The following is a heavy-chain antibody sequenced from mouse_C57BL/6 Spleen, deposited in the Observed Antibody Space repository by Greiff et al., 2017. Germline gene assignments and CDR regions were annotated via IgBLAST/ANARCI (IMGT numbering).Heavy chain of an antibody. J-gene: IGHJ4*01. CDR2: INPNTGGT. CDR3: ARDLYAMYY. Sequence: EVQLQQSGPELVKPGASVKIPCKASGYTFTDYNMDWVKQSHGKSLEWIGDINPNTGGTIYNQKFKGKATLTVDKSSSTAYMGLLGLTSEDTAVYYCARDLYAMYYWGQGTSVTVSS. CDR1: GYTFTDYN. V-gene: IGHV1-18*01.